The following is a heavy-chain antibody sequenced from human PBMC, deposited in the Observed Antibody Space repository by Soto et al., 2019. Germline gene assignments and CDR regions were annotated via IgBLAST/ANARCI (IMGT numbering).Heavy chain of an antibody. CDR1: GGSISSGGYY. CDR3: ARATREQLVIDC. Sequence: SETLSLTCTVSGGSISSGGYYWSWIRQHPGKGLEWIGYIYYSGSTYYNPSLKSRVTISVDTSKNQFSLKLSSVTAADTAVYYCARATREQLVIDCWGKGTLVTVSS. D-gene: IGHD6-6*01. J-gene: IGHJ4*02. CDR2: IYYSGST. V-gene: IGHV4-31*03.